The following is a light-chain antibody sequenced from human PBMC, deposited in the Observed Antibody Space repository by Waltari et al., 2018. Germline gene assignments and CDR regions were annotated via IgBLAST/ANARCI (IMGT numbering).Light chain of an antibody. CDR3: QQYDTSSPYT. J-gene: IGKJ2*01. CDR1: QSISSW. CDR2: KAS. Sequence: DIQMTQSPSTLSASVGDRVTITCRASQSISSWLAWYQQKPGKAPKVLIYKASSLESGVPSRFSGSGSGTEFTLTISSLQPDDFATYYCQQYDTSSPYTFGQGTKLEIK. V-gene: IGKV1-5*03.